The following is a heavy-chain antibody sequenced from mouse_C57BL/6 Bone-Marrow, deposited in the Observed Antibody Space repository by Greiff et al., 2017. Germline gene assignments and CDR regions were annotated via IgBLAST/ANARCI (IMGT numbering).Heavy chain of an antibody. CDR2: IDPENGDT. V-gene: IGHV14-4*01. CDR3: TLTSVVRGFAY. CDR1: GFNIKDDY. D-gene: IGHD1-1*01. J-gene: IGHJ3*01. Sequence: VQLKQSGAELVRPGASVKLSCTASGFNIKDDYMHWVKQRPEQCLEWIGWIDPENGDTEYASKFQGKATIPADTSSNTAYLQLSSLTSEDTAVYYCTLTSVVRGFAYWGQGTLVTVSA.